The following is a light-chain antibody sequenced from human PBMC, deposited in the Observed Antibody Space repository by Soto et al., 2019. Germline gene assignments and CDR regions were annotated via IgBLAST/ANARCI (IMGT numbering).Light chain of an antibody. CDR3: QQYNNWPGT. J-gene: IGKJ1*01. Sequence: EIVMTQSPATLSVSAGERDTLSCRASQTVSSNLAWYQQKPGQAPRLLIYGASTRATVIPARFSGSGSGTEFTLTINSLQSEDFAVYFCQQYNNWPGTFGQGTKVDIK. CDR1: QTVSSN. V-gene: IGKV3D-15*01. CDR2: GAS.